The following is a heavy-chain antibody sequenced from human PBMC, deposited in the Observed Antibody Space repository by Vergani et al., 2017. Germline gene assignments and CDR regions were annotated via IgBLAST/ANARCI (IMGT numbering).Heavy chain of an antibody. V-gene: IGHV3-23*01. J-gene: IGHJ6*03. CDR2: ISGSGGST. CDR3: AKTLSYCSSTSCYGEDYYYXMDV. D-gene: IGHD2-2*01. CDR1: GFTFSSYA. Sequence: EVQLLESGGGLVQPGGSLRLSCAASGFTFSSYAMSWVRQAPGKGLEWVSAISGSGGSTYYADSVKGRFTISRDNSKNTLYLQMNSLRAEDTAVYYCAKTLSYCSSTSCYGEDYYYXMDVWGKGTTVTVSS.